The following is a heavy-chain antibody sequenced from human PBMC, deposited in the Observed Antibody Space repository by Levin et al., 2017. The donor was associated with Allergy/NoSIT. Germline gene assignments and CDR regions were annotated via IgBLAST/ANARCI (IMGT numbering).Heavy chain of an antibody. CDR2: INWNRDKI. D-gene: IGHD7-27*01. V-gene: IGHV3-9*01. CDR1: GFTFGDYA. Sequence: GGSLRLSCAASGFTFGDYAMHWVRQAPGKGLEWVSGINWNRDKIGYADSVRARFTISRDNAKNSLYLHMNSLGPEDTAFYYCAKGLNWGSPTTFDYWGQGTLVTVSS. CDR3: AKGLNWGSPTTFDY. J-gene: IGHJ4*02.